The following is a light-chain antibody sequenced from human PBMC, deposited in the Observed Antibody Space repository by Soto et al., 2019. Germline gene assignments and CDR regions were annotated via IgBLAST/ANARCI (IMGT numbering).Light chain of an antibody. CDR3: QQYNNWPPDRT. Sequence: EIVMTQSPATLSVSPGERATLSCRASQSVSSNLAWYQQKPAQAPSLLIYGSYTRATGIPARFIGSGSGTEFTLTISSLQSEDFAIYFCQQYNNWPPDRTFGQGTKVEIK. J-gene: IGKJ1*01. V-gene: IGKV3-15*01. CDR2: GSY. CDR1: QSVSSN.